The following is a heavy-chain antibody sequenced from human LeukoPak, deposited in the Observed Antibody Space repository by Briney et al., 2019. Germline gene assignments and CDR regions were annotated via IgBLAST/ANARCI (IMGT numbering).Heavy chain of an antibody. CDR2: IYYSGSS. D-gene: IGHD3-22*01. CDR1: GGSISSSSYY. V-gene: IGHV4-39*01. J-gene: IGHJ1*01. Sequence: SETLSLTCTVSGGSISSSSYYWGWIRQPPGKGLEWIGSIYYSGSSYYTPSLKSRLTISVDTSKDQFSLKLTSVTAADTAVYYCARHSKYYYDSSGSYVGYFQHWGQGTLVTVSS. CDR3: ARHSKYYYDSSGSYVGYFQH.